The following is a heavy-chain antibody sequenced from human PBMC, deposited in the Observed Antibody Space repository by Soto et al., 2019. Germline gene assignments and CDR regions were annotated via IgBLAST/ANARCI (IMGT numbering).Heavy chain of an antibody. Sequence: GESLKLSCAASGFTVSSYAMNWVRQAPGKGLEWVSAISGRGGSTYYADSVKGRFTISRDNAKNTLYPQMNSLRAEDTAGYYCAKNERYSSSWYRYYFYYWGQGT. D-gene: IGHD6-13*01. V-gene: IGHV3-23*01. CDR3: AKNERYSSSWYRYYFYY. CDR1: GFTVSSYA. J-gene: IGHJ4*02. CDR2: ISGRGGST.